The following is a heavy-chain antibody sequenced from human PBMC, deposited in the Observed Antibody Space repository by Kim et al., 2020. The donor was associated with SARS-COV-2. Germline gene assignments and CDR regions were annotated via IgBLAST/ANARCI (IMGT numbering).Heavy chain of an antibody. Sequence: GESLKISCKGSGYSFTSYWISWVRQMPGKGLEWMGRIDPSDSYTNYSPSFQGHVTISADKSISTAYLQWSSLKASDTAMYYCARFNMGGSGCYDFDYWGQGTLVTVSS. CDR3: ARFNMGGSGCYDFDY. CDR2: IDPSDSYT. V-gene: IGHV5-10-1*01. CDR1: GYSFTSYW. J-gene: IGHJ4*02. D-gene: IGHD3-10*01.